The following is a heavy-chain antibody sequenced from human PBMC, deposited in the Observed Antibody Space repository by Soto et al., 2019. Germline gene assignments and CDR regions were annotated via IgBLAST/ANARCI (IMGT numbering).Heavy chain of an antibody. D-gene: IGHD5-12*01. CDR3: ARGWDHSGYDSYYYYMDV. Sequence: SETLSLTCTVSGGSISSYYWSWIRQPPGKGLEWIGEINHSGSTNYNPSLKSRVTISVDTSKNQFSLKLSSVTAADTAVYYCARGWDHSGYDSYYYYMDVWGKGTTVTVSS. V-gene: IGHV4-34*01. CDR1: GGSISSYY. CDR2: INHSGST. J-gene: IGHJ6*03.